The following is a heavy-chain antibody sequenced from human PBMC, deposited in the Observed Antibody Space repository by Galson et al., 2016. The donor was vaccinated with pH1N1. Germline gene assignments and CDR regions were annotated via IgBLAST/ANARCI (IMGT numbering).Heavy chain of an antibody. Sequence: SLRLSCAASGFTFSSYVMNWVRHPPGKGLEWVSAIIGSGGSTYYADSVTGRFTIYRDNSRNTLCLQMNSLRAEDTAVYYCARIRIDNGWYDDLWGQGTLVTVSS. CDR2: IIGSGGST. CDR3: ARIRIDNGWYDDL. CDR1: GFTFSSYV. D-gene: IGHD6-19*01. J-gene: IGHJ5*02. V-gene: IGHV3-23*01.